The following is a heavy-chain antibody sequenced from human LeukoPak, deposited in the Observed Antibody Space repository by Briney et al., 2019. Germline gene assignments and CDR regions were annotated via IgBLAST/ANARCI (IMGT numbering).Heavy chain of an antibody. Sequence: GGSLRLSCGASGFTFSSYAMSWVRQAPGKGPEWVSGISGSGGSTYYADSVKGRFTISRDNSKNTLYLQMSSLRAEDTAVYYCASFRSSIAAHDYWGQGTLVTVSS. J-gene: IGHJ4*02. CDR2: ISGSGGST. V-gene: IGHV3-23*01. D-gene: IGHD6-6*01. CDR1: GFTFSSYA. CDR3: ASFRSSIAAHDY.